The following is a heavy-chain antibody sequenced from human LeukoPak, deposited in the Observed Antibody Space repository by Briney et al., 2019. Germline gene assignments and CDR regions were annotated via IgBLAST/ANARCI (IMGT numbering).Heavy chain of an antibody. J-gene: IGHJ6*02. CDR2: ISYDGSNK. D-gene: IGHD3-9*01. CDR1: GFTFSSYG. Sequence: QTGGPLRLSCAASGFTFSSYGMHWVRQAPGKGLEWVAVISYDGSNKYYADSVKGRFTISRDNSKNTLYLQMNSLRAEDTAVYYCAKEVLRYFDWLSRLGYYYGMDVWGQGTTVTVSS. CDR3: AKEVLRYFDWLSRLGYYYGMDV. V-gene: IGHV3-30*18.